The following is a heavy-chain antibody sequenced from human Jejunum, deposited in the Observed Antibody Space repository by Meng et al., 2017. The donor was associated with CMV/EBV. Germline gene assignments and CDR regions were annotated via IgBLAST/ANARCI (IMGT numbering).Heavy chain of an antibody. V-gene: IGHV3-48*04. CDR2: ISVGSTVI. J-gene: IGHJ6*02. Sequence: NSHGMNWVRQAPGKGLEWISYISVGSTVIYYADSVRGRFTISRDNAKNSLYLQMNSLRVEDTAVYYCAKRINLVRGHIMDYYAMDVWGQGTTVTVSS. CDR3: AKRINLVRGHIMDYYAMDV. D-gene: IGHD3-10*01. CDR1: NSHG.